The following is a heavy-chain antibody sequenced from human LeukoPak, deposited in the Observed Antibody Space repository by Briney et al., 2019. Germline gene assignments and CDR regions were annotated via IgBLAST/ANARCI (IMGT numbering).Heavy chain of an antibody. CDR3: ARDGIAAAGISGAYYMDV. CDR1: GYTFTAYY. J-gene: IGHJ6*03. V-gene: IGHV1-2*02. Sequence: GASVKVSCKASGYTFTAYYMHWVRQAPGQGLEWMGWINPNSGGTNYAQKFQGRVTMTRDTSISTAYVELSRLRSDDTAVYYCARDGIAAAGISGAYYMDVWGKGTTVTISS. CDR2: INPNSGGT. D-gene: IGHD6-13*01.